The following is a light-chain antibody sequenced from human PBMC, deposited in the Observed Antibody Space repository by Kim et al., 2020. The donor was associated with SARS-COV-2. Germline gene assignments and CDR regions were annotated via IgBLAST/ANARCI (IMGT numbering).Light chain of an antibody. CDR3: QAWDSSFSV. V-gene: IGLV3-1*01. Sequence: VSPGQTASITCSGDKLGDKYACWYQQKPGQSPVLVIYQDSKRPSGIPERFSGSNSGNTATLTISGTQAMDEADYYCQAWDSSFSVFGGGTQLTVL. CDR2: QDS. J-gene: IGLJ7*01. CDR1: KLGDKY.